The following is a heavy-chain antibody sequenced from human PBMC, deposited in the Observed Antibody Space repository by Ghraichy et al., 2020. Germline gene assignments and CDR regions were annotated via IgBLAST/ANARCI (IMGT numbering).Heavy chain of an antibody. CDR3: VRDSGTYIFDP. Sequence: SETLSLTCTVSGGSVSITNYYWGWIRQPPGQGLEWIGCIYYTGNTYYSPSLKSRVTISLDTSKNQFSLKLTSVTAADTAIYYCVRDSGTYIFDPWGQGTRSPSPQ. D-gene: IGHD1-26*01. J-gene: IGHJ5*02. CDR1: GGSVSITNYY. CDR2: IYYTGNT. V-gene: IGHV4-39*01.